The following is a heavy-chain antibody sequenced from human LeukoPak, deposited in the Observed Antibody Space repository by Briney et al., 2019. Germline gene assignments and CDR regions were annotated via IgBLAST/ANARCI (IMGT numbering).Heavy chain of an antibody. V-gene: IGHV3-23*01. D-gene: IGHD4-17*01. CDR2: ISGSGGST. CDR3: AKGKTVTQFDY. CDR1: GLTFSSYA. J-gene: IGHJ4*02. Sequence: GRSLRLSCAASGLTFSSYAMSWVRQAPGKRLEWVSVISGSGGSTYTDSVKGRFTISRDNSKNTLYLQMNSLRAEDTAVYYCAKGKTVTQFDYWGQGTLVTVSS.